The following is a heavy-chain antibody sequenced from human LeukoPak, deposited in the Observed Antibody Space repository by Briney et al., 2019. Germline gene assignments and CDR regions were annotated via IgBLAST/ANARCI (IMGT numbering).Heavy chain of an antibody. CDR2: IWYDGSNK. Sequence: GGSLRLSCAASGFTFSSYGMHWVRQAPGKGLEWVAVIWYDGSNKYYADSVKGRVTISRDNSKNTLYLQMNSLRDEDTAVYYCAKDLWDSSGYYNRFDPWGQGTLVTVSS. J-gene: IGHJ5*02. CDR1: GFTFSSYG. CDR3: AKDLWDSSGYYNRFDP. V-gene: IGHV3-33*06. D-gene: IGHD3-22*01.